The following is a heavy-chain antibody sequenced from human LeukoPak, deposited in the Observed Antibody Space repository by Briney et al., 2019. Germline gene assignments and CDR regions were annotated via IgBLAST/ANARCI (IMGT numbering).Heavy chain of an antibody. V-gene: IGHV3-20*04. CDR2: INWNGGST. CDR1: GFTFDGYG. Sequence: GGSLRLSCAASGFTFDGYGMRLGRQAPGKGLEWVSGINWNGGSTGYADSVKGRFTISRDNAKNSLYLQMNSLRAEDTALYYCARDVAVAGANNWFDPWGQGTLVTVSS. D-gene: IGHD6-19*01. J-gene: IGHJ5*02. CDR3: ARDVAVAGANNWFDP.